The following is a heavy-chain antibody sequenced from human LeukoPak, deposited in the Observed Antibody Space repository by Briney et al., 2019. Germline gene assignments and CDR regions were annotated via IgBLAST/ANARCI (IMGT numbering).Heavy chain of an antibody. CDR1: GGSISSSSYY. CDR2: IYYSGST. D-gene: IGHD6-13*01. Sequence: SETLSLTCTVSGGSISSSSYYWGWIRQPPGKGLEWIGSIYYSGSTYYNPSLKSRVTISVDTSKNQFSLKLSSVTAADTAVYYCASTSPQQPANYYYYGMDVWGQGTTVTVSS. V-gene: IGHV4-39*01. J-gene: IGHJ6*02. CDR3: ASTSPQQPANYYYYGMDV.